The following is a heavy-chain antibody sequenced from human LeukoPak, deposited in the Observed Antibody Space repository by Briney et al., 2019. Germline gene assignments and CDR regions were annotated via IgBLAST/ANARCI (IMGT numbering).Heavy chain of an antibody. J-gene: IGHJ3*02. D-gene: IGHD3-10*01. CDR3: ARNLWFGESSDAFDM. Sequence: ASVKVSCKASGYTFTGYYMHWVQQAPGQGLEWMGWINPNSGGTNYAQKFQGRVTMTRDTSISTAYMEMSRLRSDDTAVYYCARNLWFGESSDAFDMWGQGTMVTVSS. V-gene: IGHV1-2*02. CDR2: INPNSGGT. CDR1: GYTFTGYY.